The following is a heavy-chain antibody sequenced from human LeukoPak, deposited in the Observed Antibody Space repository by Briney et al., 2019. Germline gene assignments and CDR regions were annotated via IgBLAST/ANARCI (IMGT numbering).Heavy chain of an antibody. CDR2: FDPEDGET. V-gene: IGHV1-24*01. J-gene: IGHJ6*02. Sequence: ASVKVSCKVSGYTLTELSMHWVRQAPGKGLEWMGGFDPEDGETIYAQKFQGRVTMTEDTFTDTAYMELSSLRSEDTAVYYCATVRSDYGDYYYYYGMDVWGQGTTVTVSS. CDR3: ATVRSDYGDYYYYYGMDV. D-gene: IGHD4-17*01. CDR1: GYTLTELS.